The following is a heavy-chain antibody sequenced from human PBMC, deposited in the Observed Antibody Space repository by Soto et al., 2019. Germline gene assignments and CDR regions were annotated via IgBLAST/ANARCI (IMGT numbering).Heavy chain of an antibody. Sequence: QVQLVQSGAELKKPGSSVKVSCKASGDTFSFYTINWVRQAPGLGLEWMGRVNPILSMSNYAQKFQGSDTMTADKSTSTAYMELRSLTSEDTAFYYCATSYGSGYRAFDYWGQGALVTVSS. D-gene: IGHD3-10*01. CDR1: GDTFSFYT. CDR3: ATSYGSGYRAFDY. J-gene: IGHJ4*02. V-gene: IGHV1-69*02. CDR2: VNPILSMS.